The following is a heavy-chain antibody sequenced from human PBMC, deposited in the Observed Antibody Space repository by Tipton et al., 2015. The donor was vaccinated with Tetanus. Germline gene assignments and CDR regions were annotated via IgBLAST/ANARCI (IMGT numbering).Heavy chain of an antibody. CDR2: ISGSGGFT. CDR3: AKGMGWQQLESDAFDI. D-gene: IGHD6-13*01. Sequence: GSLRLSCAASGFTFRTYVMNWLRQAPGKGLEWVSSISGSGGFTYYADSVKGRFTISRDNSKNTLYLQMNSLRAEDTAIYYCAKGMGWQQLESDAFDIWGQGTMVTVSS. CDR1: GFTFRTYV. V-gene: IGHV3-23*01. J-gene: IGHJ3*02.